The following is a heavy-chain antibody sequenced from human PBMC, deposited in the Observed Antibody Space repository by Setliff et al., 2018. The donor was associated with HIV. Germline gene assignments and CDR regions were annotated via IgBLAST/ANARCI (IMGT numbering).Heavy chain of an antibody. CDR1: GFTFNNYG. CDR3: TRDRITIFGVVMRSNYYYMDV. Sequence: GGSLRLSCAASGFTFNNYGMHWVRQAPGKGLEWVGFIRSKGYGGTTEYAASVKGRFTISRDDPKSIAYLQMNSLKTEDTAVYYCTRDRITIFGVVMRSNYYYMDVWGKGTTVTVPS. D-gene: IGHD3-3*01. V-gene: IGHV3-49*04. CDR2: IRSKGYGGTT. J-gene: IGHJ6*03.